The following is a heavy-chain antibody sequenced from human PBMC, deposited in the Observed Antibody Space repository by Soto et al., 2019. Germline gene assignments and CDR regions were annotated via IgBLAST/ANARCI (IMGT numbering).Heavy chain of an antibody. CDR3: ARDLFQNDIVATDYMDV. CDR2: INAGNGNT. Sequence: ASVKVSCKASGYTFTSYAMHWVRQAPGQRLEWMGWINAGNGNTKYSQKFQGRVTITRDTSASTAYMELSSLRSEDTAVYYCARDLFQNDIVATDYMDVWGKGTTVTVSS. CDR1: GYTFTSYA. J-gene: IGHJ6*03. D-gene: IGHD5-12*01. V-gene: IGHV1-3*01.